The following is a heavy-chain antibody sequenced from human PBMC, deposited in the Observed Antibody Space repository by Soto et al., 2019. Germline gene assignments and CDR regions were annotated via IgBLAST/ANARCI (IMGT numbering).Heavy chain of an antibody. CDR1: GDSVSSNSAA. J-gene: IGHJ4*02. V-gene: IGHV6-1*01. Sequence: QVQLQQSGPGLVKPSQTLSLTCAISGDSVSSNSAAWNWIRQSPSRGLEWLGRTYYSSKWYNDYAVSVKSLITINTDTSNNQFPLQQNSVTPEDTAVYYCAREAVGATRGRFDYWGQGTLVTVSS. D-gene: IGHD1-26*01. CDR2: TYYSSKWYN. CDR3: AREAVGATRGRFDY.